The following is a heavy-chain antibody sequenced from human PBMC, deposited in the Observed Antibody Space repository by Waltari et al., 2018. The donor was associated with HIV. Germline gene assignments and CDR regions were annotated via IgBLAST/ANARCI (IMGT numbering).Heavy chain of an antibody. CDR2: INPNSGGT. Sequence: QVQLVQSGAEVKKPGASVTVSCKASGYTFTGYYMPWVRQAPGQGLEWMGRINPNSGGTNYAQKFQGRVTMTRDTSISTAYMELSRLRSDDTAVYYCARVTLDVEMATRGDAFDIWGQGTMVTVSS. CDR3: ARVTLDVEMATRGDAFDI. D-gene: IGHD5-12*01. J-gene: IGHJ3*02. CDR1: GYTFTGYY. V-gene: IGHV1-2*06.